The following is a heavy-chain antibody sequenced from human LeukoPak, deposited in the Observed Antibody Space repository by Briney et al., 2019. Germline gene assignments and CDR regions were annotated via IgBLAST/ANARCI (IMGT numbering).Heavy chain of an antibody. CDR2: IYPGDSDT. Sequence: GESLKISCKGSGYSFTSYWIGWVRQMPGKGLEWMGIIYPGDSDTRYSPSFQGQVTISADKSISTAYLQWSSLKASDTAMYHCASPFRTDGVAFDIWGQGTMVTVSS. CDR3: ASPFRTDGVAFDI. D-gene: IGHD2-21*02. V-gene: IGHV5-51*01. CDR1: GYSFTSYW. J-gene: IGHJ3*02.